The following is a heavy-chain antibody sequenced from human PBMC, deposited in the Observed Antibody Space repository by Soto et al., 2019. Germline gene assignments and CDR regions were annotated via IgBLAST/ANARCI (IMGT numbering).Heavy chain of an antibody. CDR3: ARVVGYSLQIDY. V-gene: IGHV4-30-4*01. Sequence: PSETLSLTCTVSGGSISSGDYYWSWIRQPPGKGLEWIGYIYYSGSTYYNPSLKSRVTISVDTSKNQFSLKLSSVTAADTAVYYCARVVGYSLQIDYWGQGTLVTVSS. CDR1: GGSISSGDYY. CDR2: IYYSGST. D-gene: IGHD5-18*01. J-gene: IGHJ4*02.